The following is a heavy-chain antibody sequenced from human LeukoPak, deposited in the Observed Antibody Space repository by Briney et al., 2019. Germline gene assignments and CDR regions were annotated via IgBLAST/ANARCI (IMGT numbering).Heavy chain of an antibody. CDR1: GGSISRYY. V-gene: IGHV4-59*01. Sequence: SETLSLTCTVSGGSISRYYWSWIRQPPGKGLEWIGDIHYSGSTNYNPSLKSRVTISVDTSKNQFSLNLSSVTAADTAVYYCGRALQPLGVDYWGQGTLVTVSS. CDR2: IHYSGST. D-gene: IGHD4-11*01. J-gene: IGHJ4*02. CDR3: GRALQPLGVDY.